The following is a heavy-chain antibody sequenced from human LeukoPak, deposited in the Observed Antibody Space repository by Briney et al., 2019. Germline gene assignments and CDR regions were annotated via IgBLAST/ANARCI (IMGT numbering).Heavy chain of an antibody. CDR1: GFTFSSYS. D-gene: IGHD6-6*01. Sequence: GGSLRLSCAASGFTFSSYSMYWVRQAPGKGLEWVANIKPDGSEKNYVDSVKGRFIISRDNAKNSLYLQMNSLRAEDTAVYYCARDGVSSSPDFDYWGQGTLVTVSS. CDR2: IKPDGSEK. V-gene: IGHV3-7*01. CDR3: ARDGVSSSPDFDY. J-gene: IGHJ4*02.